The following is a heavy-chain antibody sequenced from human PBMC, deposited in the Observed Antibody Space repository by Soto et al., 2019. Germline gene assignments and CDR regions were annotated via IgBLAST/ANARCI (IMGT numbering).Heavy chain of an antibody. Sequence: EVQLVESGGGLVQPGGSLRLSCAASGFTFSSYWMSWVRQAPGKALEWVANIKQDGSEKYYVDSVKGRFTISRDNAKNSLYLQMNSLRAEDTAVYYCARSLPGPYFDYWGQGTLVTVSS. J-gene: IGHJ4*02. CDR2: IKQDGSEK. CDR1: GFTFSSYW. D-gene: IGHD1-1*01. V-gene: IGHV3-7*01. CDR3: ARSLPGPYFDY.